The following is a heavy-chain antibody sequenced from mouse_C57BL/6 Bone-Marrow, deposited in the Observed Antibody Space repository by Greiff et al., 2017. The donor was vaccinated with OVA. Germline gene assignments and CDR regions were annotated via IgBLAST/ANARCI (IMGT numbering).Heavy chain of an antibody. D-gene: IGHD1-1*01. V-gene: IGHV1-81*01. CDR1: GYTFTSYG. CDR2: IYPRSGNT. J-gene: IGHJ3*01. Sequence: QVQLQQSGAELARPGASVKLSCKASGYTFTSYGISWVKQRPGQGLEWIGEIYPRSGNTYYNEKFKGKATLTADKSSSTAYMELRSLTSEDSAVYFCARDYGSSSWFAYWGQGTLVTVSA. CDR3: ARDYGSSSWFAY.